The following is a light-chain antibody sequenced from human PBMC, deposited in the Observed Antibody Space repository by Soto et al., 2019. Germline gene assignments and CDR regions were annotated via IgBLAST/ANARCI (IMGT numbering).Light chain of an antibody. V-gene: IGKV3-15*01. CDR1: QSVSSN. Sequence: EIVMTQSPATLSVSPGERATLSCRASQSVSSNLAWYQQKPGQAPRLLIYGASTRATGIPARFSGSGSGTEFTLTISSLPSEDLEVYSCPKYKNWHPTSGPGTKVDI. CDR3: PKYKNWHPT. CDR2: GAS. J-gene: IGKJ3*01.